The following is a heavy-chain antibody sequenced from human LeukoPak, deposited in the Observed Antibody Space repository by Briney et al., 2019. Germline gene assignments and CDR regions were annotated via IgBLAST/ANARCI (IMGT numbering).Heavy chain of an antibody. CDR2: INHSGST. Sequence: PSETLSLTCAVYGGSFSGYYWSWIRQPPGKGLEWIGEINHSGSTNCNPSLKSRVTISVDTSKNQFSLKLSSVTAADTAVYYCARARSIAAYYYYYGMDVWGQGTTVTVSS. J-gene: IGHJ6*02. CDR1: GGSFSGYY. D-gene: IGHD6-6*01. V-gene: IGHV4-34*01. CDR3: ARARSIAAYYYYYGMDV.